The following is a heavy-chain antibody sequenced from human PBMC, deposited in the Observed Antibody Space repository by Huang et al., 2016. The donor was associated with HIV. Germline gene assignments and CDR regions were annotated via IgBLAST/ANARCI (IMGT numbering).Heavy chain of an antibody. J-gene: IGHJ4*02. CDR3: ARSAYGDLDY. CDR1: GYTFTNYD. V-gene: IGHV1-8*02. Sequence: QVHLVQSGAEVKKPGASVKVSCKASGYTFTNYDINWVRQAPGRGREWMVWMNPNPGNTGFAQSFQGGVTMTRKTSIPTAYMELASLTSEDTAVYYCARSAYGDLDYWGLGTLVIVSS. D-gene: IGHD4-17*01. CDR2: MNPNPGNT.